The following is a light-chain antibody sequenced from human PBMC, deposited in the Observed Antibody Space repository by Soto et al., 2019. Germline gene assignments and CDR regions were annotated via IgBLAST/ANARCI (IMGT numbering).Light chain of an antibody. V-gene: IGKV3-20*01. CDR3: QQYCTSPLFT. CDR1: QSVSSTF. Sequence: EIVLTQSPGTLSLSPGERATLSCRASQSVSSTFLAWNQQKPGQAPRLLIYGASSRATGIPDRFSGSGSGTDFTLTISRLEPEDFAVYYCQQYCTSPLFTFGPGTKVDIK. CDR2: GAS. J-gene: IGKJ3*01.